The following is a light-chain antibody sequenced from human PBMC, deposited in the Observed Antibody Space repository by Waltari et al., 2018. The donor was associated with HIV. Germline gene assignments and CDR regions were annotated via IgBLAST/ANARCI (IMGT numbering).Light chain of an antibody. J-gene: IGLJ2*01. CDR1: RRAVGSSTL. CDR2: EGR. V-gene: IGLV2-23*01. Sequence: QSALTQPASVSGPPGQSITTACTGTRRAVGSSTLVSWYTQHQGKAPKLMIYEGRKRPPGVCTRFSGSKSGNTASLTISGLEAEDEADYYCCSYAGRVVFGGGTKLTVL. CDR3: CSYAGRVV.